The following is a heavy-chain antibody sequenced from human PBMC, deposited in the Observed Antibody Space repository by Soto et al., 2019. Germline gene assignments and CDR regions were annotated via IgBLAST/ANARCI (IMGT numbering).Heavy chain of an antibody. D-gene: IGHD2-2*01. J-gene: IGHJ5*02. CDR1: GGCISRYY. CDR2: AYYSGDT. Sequence: SETLSRTCSVSGGCISRYYWSWIRQPPVKGLEWIGYAYYSGDTPYNPSLKSRVTMAVDTSKSQVSLKLSSVTAADTAVYYCARDRSTPGGGGTGALKENGFDPWGQGAVFTVST. CDR3: ARDRSTPGGGGTGALKENGFDP. V-gene: IGHV4-59*01.